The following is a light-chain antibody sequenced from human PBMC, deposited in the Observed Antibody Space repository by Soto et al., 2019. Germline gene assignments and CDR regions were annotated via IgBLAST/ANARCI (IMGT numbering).Light chain of an antibody. CDR3: GTWDNSLSAHWV. V-gene: IGLV1-51*01. Sequence: QSVLTQPPSVSAAPGQKVTISCSGSSSNIGSNYVSWYQQLPGTAPKLLIYDDNKRPSGIPDRFSGSKSGTSATLGITGLQTGDEADYYCGTWDNSLSAHWVFGGGTKLTVL. CDR2: DDN. CDR1: SSNIGSNY. J-gene: IGLJ3*02.